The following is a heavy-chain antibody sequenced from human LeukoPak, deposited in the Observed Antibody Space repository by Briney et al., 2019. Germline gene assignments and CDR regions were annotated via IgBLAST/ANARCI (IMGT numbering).Heavy chain of an antibody. D-gene: IGHD1-14*01. J-gene: IGHJ4*02. Sequence: ESGPTLVKPTQTLTLTCTFSGFSLSTSGVGVGWIRQPPGKALEWLALIYWDDDKRYSPSLKSRLTITKDTSKNQVVLTLANMDPVDTATYYCAHRPQSVGHEPSYYFDYWGQGTLVTVSS. CDR1: GFSLSTSGVG. CDR3: AHRPQSVGHEPSYYFDY. V-gene: IGHV2-5*02. CDR2: IYWDDDK.